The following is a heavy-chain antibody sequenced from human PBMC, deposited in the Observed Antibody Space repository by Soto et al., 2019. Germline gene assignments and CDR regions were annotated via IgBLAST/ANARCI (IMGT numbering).Heavy chain of an antibody. V-gene: IGHV3-74*01. CDR3: ARDSWGIHH. D-gene: IGHD6-13*01. CDR2: INNDGSAT. Sequence: EVQLVESGGGLVQPGGSLRLSCAASGFTFSGYWMHWVRQAPGKGLVWVSHINNDGSATTYADSVKGRFTISRDNAKNTLYLQMNSLRAEDTAVYYGARDSWGIHHWGQGTLVTVSS. CDR1: GFTFSGYW. J-gene: IGHJ5*02.